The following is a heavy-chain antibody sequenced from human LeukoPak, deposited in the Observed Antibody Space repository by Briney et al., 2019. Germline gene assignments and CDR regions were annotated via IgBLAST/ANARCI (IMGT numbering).Heavy chain of an antibody. V-gene: IGHV4-61*01. CDR3: ASTSNSALGLAYFVH. J-gene: IGHJ4*02. CDR1: GDSVTDGNSY. CDR2: MFYSEST. Sequence: SETLTLTFSVSGDSVTDGNSYWSWIRQPPGKGLEWIGYMFYSESTKYNPSLKSRVTISVDKSKNQLSLHMSSVTAADTAVYYCASTSNSALGLAYFVHWGQGSLVTVSS. D-gene: IGHD3-16*01.